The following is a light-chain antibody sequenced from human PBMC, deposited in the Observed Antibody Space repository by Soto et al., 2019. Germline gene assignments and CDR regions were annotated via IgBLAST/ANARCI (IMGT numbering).Light chain of an antibody. Sequence: IVLTQSPGTLSLSPWERATLSCRASQSVSNNYLAWYQHKPGQPPRLLIHGASTRASGVPPRFSGSGSGTDFSLTISSLQSEDYAVYFCQQYHVWPKWTFGQGTKVDIK. CDR3: QQYHVWPKWT. CDR1: QSVSNN. CDR2: GAS. J-gene: IGKJ1*01. V-gene: IGKV3D-15*01.